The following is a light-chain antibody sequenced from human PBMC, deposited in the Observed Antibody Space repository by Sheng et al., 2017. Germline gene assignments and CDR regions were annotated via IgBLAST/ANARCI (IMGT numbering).Light chain of an antibody. CDR3: QQYHNWPPLT. V-gene: IGKV3-15*01. Sequence: EIVMTQSPATLSVSPGERATLSCRASQSVGSNLAWYQQKFGQAPRLLIYGASTRATGIPDRFSGSGSGTDFTLTISSLQSEDFAVYYCQQYHNWPPLTFGGGTKAEIK. CDR2: GAS. CDR1: QSVGSN. J-gene: IGKJ4*01.